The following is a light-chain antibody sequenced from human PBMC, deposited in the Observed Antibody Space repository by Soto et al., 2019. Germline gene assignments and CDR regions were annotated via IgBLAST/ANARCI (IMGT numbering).Light chain of an antibody. V-gene: IGKV1-27*01. CDR1: QDISNY. CDR3: QKYNSAPLT. CDR2: TAS. J-gene: IGKJ4*01. Sequence: DIQMTQSPSSLSASVGDRVTITCRASQDISNYLAWYQQKPGKVPKLLIYTASTLRSGVPSRFSGSGSGTDFTLTISSLQPADVAIYYCQKYNSAPLTFGGGTKVEIK.